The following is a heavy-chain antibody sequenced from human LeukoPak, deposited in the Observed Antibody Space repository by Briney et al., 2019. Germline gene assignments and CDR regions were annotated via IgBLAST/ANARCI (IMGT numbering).Heavy chain of an antibody. V-gene: IGHV4-59*01. CDR1: GGSTTSYC. CDR3: ARDGPDSGSSYATYYFDY. D-gene: IGHD1-26*01. CDR2: IYYSGST. Sequence: SETLSPTCTVDGGSTTSYCWSWIRQPPGKGLEWIGYIYYSGSTNYNPYLKSRVTISVDTSKNQCSLKLSSVTAADTAVYYCARDGPDSGSSYATYYFDYWGQGTLVTVSS. J-gene: IGHJ4*02.